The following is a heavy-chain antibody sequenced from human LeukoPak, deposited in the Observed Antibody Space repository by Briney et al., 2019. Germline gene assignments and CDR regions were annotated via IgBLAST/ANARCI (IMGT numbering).Heavy chain of an antibody. CDR2: IIPILGIA. Sequence: ASVKVSCKASGGTFNSYAISWVRQAPGQGLEWMGRIIPILGIANYAQKFQGRVTITADKSTSTAYMELSSLRSEDTAVYYCAREHDYYGMDVWGQGTTVTVSS. CDR3: AREHDYYGMDV. J-gene: IGHJ6*02. CDR1: GGTFNSYA. V-gene: IGHV1-69*04.